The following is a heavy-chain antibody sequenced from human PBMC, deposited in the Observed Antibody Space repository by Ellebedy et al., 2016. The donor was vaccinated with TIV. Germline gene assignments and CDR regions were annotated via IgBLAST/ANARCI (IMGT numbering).Heavy chain of an antibody. CDR3: GRDYYYYGMDV. CDR2: INPSGGST. Sequence: ASVKVSXKASGYTFTSYYMHWVRQAPGQGLEWMGIINPSGGSTSYAQKFQGRVTMTRDTSTSTVYMELSSLRSEDTAVYYCGRDYYYYGMDVWGQGTTVTVSS. V-gene: IGHV1-46*01. J-gene: IGHJ6*02. CDR1: GYTFTSYY.